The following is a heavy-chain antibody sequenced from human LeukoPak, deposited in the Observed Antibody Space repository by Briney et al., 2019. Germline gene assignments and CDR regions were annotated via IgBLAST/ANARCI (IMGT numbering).Heavy chain of an antibody. D-gene: IGHD6-19*01. CDR1: GFTFSSYA. J-gene: IGHJ4*02. Sequence: GGSLRLSCAASGFTFSSYAMSWVRQAPGKGLEWVSAISGSGGSTYYADSVKGRFTISRDNSKNTLYLQMNSLRAEDTVVYYCAKDRRSQWLVQDYWGQGTLVTVSS. CDR2: ISGSGGST. V-gene: IGHV3-23*01. CDR3: AKDRRSQWLVQDY.